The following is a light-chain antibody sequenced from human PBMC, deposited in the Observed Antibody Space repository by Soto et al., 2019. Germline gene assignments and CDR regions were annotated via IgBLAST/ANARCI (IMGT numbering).Light chain of an antibody. CDR2: EVS. CDR3: SSYTTSNTGV. J-gene: IGLJ3*02. Sequence: QSALTQPASVSGSPGQSITISCTATRSDVGGYNYVSWYQQHPGKAPKMILYEVSNRPSGVSNRFSGSKSGDTASLTISGLQAEDEADYYCSSYTTSNTGVFGGGTKL. V-gene: IGLV2-14*01. CDR1: RSDVGGYNY.